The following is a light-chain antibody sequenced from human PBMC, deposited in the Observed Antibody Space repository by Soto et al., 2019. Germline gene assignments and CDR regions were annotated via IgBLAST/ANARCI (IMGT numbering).Light chain of an antibody. J-gene: IGKJ1*01. CDR3: QQYHTYST. CDR2: DAS. CDR1: QSISSW. Sequence: IHMTQSPSTLSASVGDRVTITCRASQSISSWLAWYQQKPGKAPKVLIYDASSLESGVPSRFSGSGSGTEFTLTISSLQPDDFAAYYCQQYHTYSTFGQGTKVDIK. V-gene: IGKV1-5*01.